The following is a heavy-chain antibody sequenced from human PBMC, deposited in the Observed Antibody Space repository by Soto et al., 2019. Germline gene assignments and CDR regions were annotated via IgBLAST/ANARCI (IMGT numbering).Heavy chain of an antibody. J-gene: IGHJ5*02. V-gene: IGHV4-31*03. CDR2: IYYSGST. D-gene: IGHD3-16*01. CDR3: VRGSPDYVTRFDP. CDR1: GGSISSGGYY. Sequence: SETLSLTCTVSGGSISSGGYYWSWIRQHPGKGLEWIGYIYYSGSTYYNPSLKSRVTISVDTSKNQFSLKLSSVTAADTAVYYCVRGSPDYVTRFDPWGQGTLVTVAS.